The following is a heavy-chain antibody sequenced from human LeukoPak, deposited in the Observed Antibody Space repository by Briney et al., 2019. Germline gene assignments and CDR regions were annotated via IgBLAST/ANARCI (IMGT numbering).Heavy chain of an antibody. J-gene: IGHJ4*02. CDR3: ARGYGFTNFDY. V-gene: IGHV3-48*04. Sequence: PGGSLRLSCAASGFTFSSYSMNWVRQAPGKGLEWVSYISSSSTIYYADSVKGRFTISRDNAKNSLYLQMNSLRAEDTAVYHCARGYGFTNFDYWGQGTLVTVSS. CDR2: ISSSSTI. CDR1: GFTFSSYS. D-gene: IGHD3-16*01.